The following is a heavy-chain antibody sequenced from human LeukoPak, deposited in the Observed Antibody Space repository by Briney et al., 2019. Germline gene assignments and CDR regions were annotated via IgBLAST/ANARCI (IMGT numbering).Heavy chain of an antibody. CDR1: VGSIRSSSYY. D-gene: IGHD3-10*01. CDR2: IYYRGST. J-gene: IGHJ5*02. Sequence: SESLSLTRTVSVGSIRSSSYYWGWIRQPPGKWLEWIGSIYYRGSTYYNASLKSRGTISVDTSKTQFSLRLNSVTAADTAVYYCARGRWGSVRGASQGWFDPWGQGTLVTVSS. CDR3: ARGRWGSVRGASQGWFDP. V-gene: IGHV4-39*01.